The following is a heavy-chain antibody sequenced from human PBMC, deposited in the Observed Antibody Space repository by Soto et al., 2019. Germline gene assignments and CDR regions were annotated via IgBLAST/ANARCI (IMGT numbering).Heavy chain of an antibody. Sequence: SPTLSLTCAISRDSVSSNSATCPWFRQSPSTGLEWLGRTYYRSKWYNDYAVSVQGRMTINPDTSKSQFSLQLNSVTPEDTAVYYCARERKEVAGTLNPLDYWGQGTLVTSPQ. D-gene: IGHD6-19*01. J-gene: IGHJ4*02. V-gene: IGHV6-1*01. CDR3: ARERKEVAGTLNPLDY. CDR2: TYYRSKWYN. CDR1: RDSVSSNSAT.